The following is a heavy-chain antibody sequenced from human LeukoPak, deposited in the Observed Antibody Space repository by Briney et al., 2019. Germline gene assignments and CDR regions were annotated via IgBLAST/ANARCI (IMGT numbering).Heavy chain of an antibody. V-gene: IGHV4-61*01. CDR1: GGSVSSGSYY. Sequence: SETLSLTCTVSGGSVSSGSYYWSWIRQPPGKELEWIGYIYYSGSTNYNPSLKSRVTISVDTSKNQFSLKLSSVTAADTAVYYCARVGAYYDILTGYSPDAFDIWGQGTMVTVSS. D-gene: IGHD3-9*01. CDR3: ARVGAYYDILTGYSPDAFDI. CDR2: IYYSGST. J-gene: IGHJ3*02.